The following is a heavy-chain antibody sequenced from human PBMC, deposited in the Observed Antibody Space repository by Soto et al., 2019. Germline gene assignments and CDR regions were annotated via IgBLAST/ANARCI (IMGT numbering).Heavy chain of an antibody. CDR2: ISYDGSNK. CDR1: GFTFSSYG. V-gene: IGHV3-30*18. J-gene: IGHJ4*02. D-gene: IGHD6-19*01. CDR3: AKEAVAGTVFDY. Sequence: LRLSCAASGFTFSSYGMHWVRQAPGKGLEWVAVISYDGSNKYYADSVKGRFTISRDNSKNTLYLQMSSLRAEDTAVYYCAKEAVAGTVFDYWGQGTLVTVSS.